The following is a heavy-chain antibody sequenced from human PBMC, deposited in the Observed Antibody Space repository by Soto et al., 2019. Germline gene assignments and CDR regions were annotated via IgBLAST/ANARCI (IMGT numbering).Heavy chain of an antibody. CDR1: GGSLSGATYS. Sequence: SETLSLTCGVSGGSLSGATYSWNWIRQPPGKGLEWIGYIFPSGTTYYNPSPKSRVTISIDVSKNQFSLSLRSLTAADTAVYYCARSREFDYWSQGTLVTVSS. V-gene: IGHV4-30-2*01. CDR2: IFPSGTT. J-gene: IGHJ4*02. CDR3: ARSREFDY.